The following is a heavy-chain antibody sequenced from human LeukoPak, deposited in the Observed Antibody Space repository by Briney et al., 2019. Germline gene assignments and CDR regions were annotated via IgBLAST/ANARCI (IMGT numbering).Heavy chain of an antibody. D-gene: IGHD3-3*01. Sequence: TSETLSLTCTVPGGSISSSSYYWGWIRQPPGKGLEWIGSIYYSGSTYYNPSLKSRVTISVDTSKNQFSLKLSSVTAADTAVYYCARVSTTFGVVLGDAFDIWGQGTMVTVSS. CDR2: IYYSGST. J-gene: IGHJ3*02. CDR3: ARVSTTFGVVLGDAFDI. CDR1: GGSISSSSYY. V-gene: IGHV4-39*01.